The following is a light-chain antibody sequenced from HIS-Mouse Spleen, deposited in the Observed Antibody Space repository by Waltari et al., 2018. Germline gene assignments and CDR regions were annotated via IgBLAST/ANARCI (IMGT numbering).Light chain of an antibody. CDR1: QSVSSSY. CDR2: GAS. CDR3: QQYGSSPYT. J-gene: IGKJ2*01. Sequence: EIVLTQSPGTLSLSPGERATLSCRASQSVSSSYLAWYQQKPGQAPRRLIYGASSRATGSPDRFSGSGSGTDFTLTISRLEPEDFAVYYCQQYGSSPYTFGQGTKLEIK. V-gene: IGKV3-20*01.